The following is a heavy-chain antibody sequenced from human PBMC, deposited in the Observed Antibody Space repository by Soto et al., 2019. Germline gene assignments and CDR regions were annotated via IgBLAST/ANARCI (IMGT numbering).Heavy chain of an antibody. CDR1: GFTFRTYG. D-gene: IGHD3-3*01. Sequence: PGGSLRLSCAASGFTFRTYGMHWIRQAPGKGLEWVAYILYDGSNEFYADSVQGRFTISRDNSKNTLYLQMNSLRPEDTALYYCAKNYFDFWSAAMPMDVWGQGTKVTVSS. CDR2: ILYDGSNE. J-gene: IGHJ6*02. V-gene: IGHV3-30*18. CDR3: AKNYFDFWSAAMPMDV.